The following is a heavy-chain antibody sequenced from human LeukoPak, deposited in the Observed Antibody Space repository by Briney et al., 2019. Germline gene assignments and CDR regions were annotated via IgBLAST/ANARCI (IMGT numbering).Heavy chain of an antibody. Sequence: SETLSLTCTVSGYSISSGYYWSWIRQPPGKGLEWIAYIYYSGSTNYNPSLKSRVTISVDTSKNQFSLKLSSVTAADTAVYYCARMVRGVTIDYWGQGTLVTVSS. V-gene: IGHV4-61*01. D-gene: IGHD3-10*01. J-gene: IGHJ4*02. CDR2: IYYSGST. CDR3: ARMVRGVTIDY. CDR1: GYSISSGYY.